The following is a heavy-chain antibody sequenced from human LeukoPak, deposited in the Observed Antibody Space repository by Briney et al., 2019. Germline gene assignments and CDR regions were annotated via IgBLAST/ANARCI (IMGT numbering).Heavy chain of an antibody. CDR3: ARSGLLWFGELITDHIFDP. J-gene: IGHJ5*02. CDR1: GGSFSSYA. V-gene: IGHV1-69*13. D-gene: IGHD3-10*01. Sequence: SVKVSCKASGGSFSSYAISWVRLAPGQGLEWMGGIIPISGTANYAQKFQGRVTITADESTSTAYMDLNSLRSEDTAVYYCARSGLLWFGELITDHIFDPWGQGTLVTVSS. CDR2: IIPISGTA.